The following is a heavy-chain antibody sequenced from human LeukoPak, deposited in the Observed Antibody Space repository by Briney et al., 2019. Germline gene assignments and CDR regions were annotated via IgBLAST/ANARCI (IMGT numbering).Heavy chain of an antibody. D-gene: IGHD3-10*01. CDR1: GGSISSSHYY. Sequence: PETLSLTCTVSGGSISSSHYYWGWIRHTPGKALEWIGTIYYSGTTYYNPSLESRATISEDTSKNQFSLTLRSVTAADTAVYYCARQISDYYYYYIDVWGKGTTVTVSS. CDR2: IYYSGTT. V-gene: IGHV4-39*01. J-gene: IGHJ6*03. CDR3: ARQISDYYYYYIDV.